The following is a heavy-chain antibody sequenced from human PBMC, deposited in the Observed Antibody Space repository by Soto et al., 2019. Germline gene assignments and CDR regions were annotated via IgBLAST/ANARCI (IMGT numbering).Heavy chain of an antibody. CDR3: ARGLITIFGIVTLTPNYDGMEV. CDR1: VDSISSAGYH. D-gene: IGHD3-3*01. J-gene: IGHJ6*02. CDR2: IFHSGRT. Sequence: SETLSLTCTFSVDSISSAGYHCSWMGQHPGKGLEWIGYIFHSGRTYYNPSLKSRLSITEDTSKNQFSLKLSSVTAADTAVYYCARGLITIFGIVTLTPNYDGMEVWGQGTTVTVSS. V-gene: IGHV4-31*03.